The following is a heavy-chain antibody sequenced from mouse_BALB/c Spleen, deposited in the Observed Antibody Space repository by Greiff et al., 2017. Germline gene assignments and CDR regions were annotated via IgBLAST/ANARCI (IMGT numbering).Heavy chain of an antibody. CDR2: ISYDGSN. CDR3: ARVTRTRFDY. V-gene: IGHV3-6*02. D-gene: IGHD2-1*01. Sequence: EVKVEESGPGLVKPSQSLSLTCSVTGYSITSGYYWNWIRQFPGNKLEWMGYISYDGSNNYNPSLKNRISITRDTSKNQFFLKLNSVTTEDTATYYCARVTRTRFDYWGQGTTLTVSS. J-gene: IGHJ2*01. CDR1: GYSITSGYY.